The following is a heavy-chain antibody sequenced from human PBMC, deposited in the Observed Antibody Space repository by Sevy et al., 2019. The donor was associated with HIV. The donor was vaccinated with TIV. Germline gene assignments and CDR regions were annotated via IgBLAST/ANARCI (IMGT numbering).Heavy chain of an antibody. D-gene: IGHD3-10*01. Sequence: GGSLRLSCAASGFTFSSYAIHWVRQAPGKGLEWVAVITYDGNNKYYADSVKGRFTVSRDNSKNTLYVQMNSLRAEDTVEYYCAKDHNKWSEGGFWDHWGQGTLVTVSS. J-gene: IGHJ1*01. CDR2: ITYDGNNK. CDR3: AKDHNKWSEGGFWDH. V-gene: IGHV3-30*18. CDR1: GFTFSSYA.